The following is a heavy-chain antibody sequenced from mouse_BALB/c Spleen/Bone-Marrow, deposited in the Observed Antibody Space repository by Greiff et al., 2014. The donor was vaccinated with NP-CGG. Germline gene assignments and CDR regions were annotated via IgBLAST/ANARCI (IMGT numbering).Heavy chain of an antibody. J-gene: IGHJ2*01. CDR2: IERGNGNT. CDR3: VASYRYGYYFDY. CDR1: GFNIKDYY. Sequence: VQLKESGAGLVRPGALVKLSCKASGFNIKDYYMHWVKQRPEKGLEWIGWIERGNGNTIYDPKFQGKASITADTSSNTAYLQLSSLTSEDTAVYYCVASYRYGYYFDYWGQGTTLTVSS. D-gene: IGHD2-14*01. V-gene: IGHV14-1*02.